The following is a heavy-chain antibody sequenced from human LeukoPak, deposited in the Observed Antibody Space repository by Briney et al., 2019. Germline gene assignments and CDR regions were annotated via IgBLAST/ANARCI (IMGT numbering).Heavy chain of an antibody. CDR1: GGSISSGDYY. J-gene: IGHJ5*02. V-gene: IGHV4-30-4*08. Sequence: SETLSLTCTVSGGSISSGDYYWSWIRQPPGKGLEWIGYIYYSGSTYYNPSLKSRVTISVDTSKNQFSLKLSSVTAADTAVYYCARDGFWSGYYRWFDPWGQGTLVTVSS. D-gene: IGHD3-3*01. CDR3: ARDGFWSGYYRWFDP. CDR2: IYYSGST.